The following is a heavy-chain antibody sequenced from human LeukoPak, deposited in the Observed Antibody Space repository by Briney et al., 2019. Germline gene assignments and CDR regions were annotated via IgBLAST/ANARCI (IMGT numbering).Heavy chain of an antibody. CDR3: ARDLDGYTRYDY. D-gene: IGHD3-9*01. V-gene: IGHV4-31*03. CDR1: GGSISSGGY. CDR2: IYYSGTT. Sequence: SENLSLTCTVSGGSISSGGYWSWIRQLPGKGLEWIGYIYYSGTTYYNPSLKSRVSISVDTSKNQFSLKLSSVTVADTAVYYCARDLDGYTRYDYWGQGTLVTVSS. J-gene: IGHJ4*02.